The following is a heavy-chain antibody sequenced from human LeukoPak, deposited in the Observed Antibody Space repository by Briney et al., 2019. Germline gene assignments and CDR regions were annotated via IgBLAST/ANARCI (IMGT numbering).Heavy chain of an antibody. J-gene: IGHJ5*02. V-gene: IGHV3-21*01. CDR2: ISSSSSYI. Sequence: KAGGSLRLSCAASGFTFSSYSMNWVRQAPGKGLEWVSSISSSSSYIYYADSVKGRFTISRDNAKNSLYLQMNSLRAEDTAVYYCARGGDWLVLDNWFDPWGQGTLVTVSS. D-gene: IGHD6-19*01. CDR1: GFTFSSYS. CDR3: ARGGDWLVLDNWFDP.